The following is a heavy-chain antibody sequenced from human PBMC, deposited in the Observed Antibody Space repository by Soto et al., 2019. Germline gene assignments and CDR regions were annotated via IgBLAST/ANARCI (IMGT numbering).Heavy chain of an antibody. CDR2: ISSDGSRT. V-gene: IGHV3-74*01. CDR3: ARVYSSLSSYDN. D-gene: IGHD5-18*01. CDR1: GFTFDDYG. J-gene: IGHJ4*02. Sequence: GGSLRLSCAASGFTFDDYGMSWARQAPGKGLVWVSRISSDGSRTSYADSVKGRFTISRDNAKNTLYLQMNSLRAEDTAIYYCARVYSSLSSYDNWGQGTLVTVSS.